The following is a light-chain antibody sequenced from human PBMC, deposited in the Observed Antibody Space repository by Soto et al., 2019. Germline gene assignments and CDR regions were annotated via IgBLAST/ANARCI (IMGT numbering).Light chain of an antibody. Sequence: IVLTKSPGTLSLSPGERATLSCRASQSVSSNYLAWYQQKPGQAPRLLIHRASSRATGIPDRFSGSGSGTDFTLTIRRLGPEDFAVYYCQQYGSSPMTFGQGTRLEIK. CDR1: QSVSSNY. CDR2: RAS. J-gene: IGKJ5*01. V-gene: IGKV3-20*01. CDR3: QQYGSSPMT.